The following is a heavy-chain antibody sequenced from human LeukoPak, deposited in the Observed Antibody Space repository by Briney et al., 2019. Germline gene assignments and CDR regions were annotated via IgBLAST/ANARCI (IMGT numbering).Heavy chain of an antibody. CDR3: AREDSEYSTSAGGTY. J-gene: IGHJ4*02. CDR2: IIPMFGTA. V-gene: IGHV1-69*01. D-gene: IGHD6-13*01. Sequence: SVKVSCKASGGTFSSYAISWVRQAPGQGLEWMGGIIPMFGTAYYAQKFQGRITVTADESTTTAYMEVTSLKSDDTAVYYCAREDSEYSTSAGGTYWGPGTLVTVSS. CDR1: GGTFSSYA.